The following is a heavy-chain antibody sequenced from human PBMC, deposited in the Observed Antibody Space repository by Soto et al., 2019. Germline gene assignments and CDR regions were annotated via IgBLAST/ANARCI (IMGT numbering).Heavy chain of an antibody. D-gene: IGHD3-22*01. CDR2: INPNSGGT. Sequence: QVQLVQSGAEVKKPGASVKVSCKASGYTFTAYYMHWLRQAPGQGLEWMGWINPNSGGTNYAKRFQGRVTVTNDTSISTTYMELSSLGSYDTAVYYCARGDFDRSGNYNAGWFAPWGQGTLVTVSS. CDR1: GYTFTAYY. V-gene: IGHV1-2*02. J-gene: IGHJ5*02. CDR3: ARGDFDRSGNYNAGWFAP.